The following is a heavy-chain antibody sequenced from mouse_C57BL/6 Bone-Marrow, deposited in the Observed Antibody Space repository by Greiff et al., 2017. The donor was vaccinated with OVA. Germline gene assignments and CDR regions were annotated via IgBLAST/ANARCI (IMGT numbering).Heavy chain of an antibody. CDR2: IDPAHGNT. V-gene: IGHV14-3*01. D-gene: IGHD2-5*01. Sequence: VQLQQSVAELVRPGASVKLSCTASGFNIKNTYMHWVKQRPEQGLACIGSIDPAHGNTKYAPKFPGKATITADTSSNTAYLQLSSLTSEDTAIYYCALPTIVSPWFAYWGQGTLVTVSA. CDR1: GFNIKNTY. CDR3: ALPTIVSPWFAY. J-gene: IGHJ3*01.